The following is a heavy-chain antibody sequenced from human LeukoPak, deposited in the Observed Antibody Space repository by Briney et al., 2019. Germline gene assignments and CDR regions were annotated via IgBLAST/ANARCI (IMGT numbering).Heavy chain of an antibody. J-gene: IGHJ4*02. D-gene: IGHD6-19*01. Sequence: VASVKVSCKASGYTFTSYAMHWVRQAPGQRLEWMGWINAGNGNTKYSQKFQGRVTITRDTSASTAYMELSSLRSEDTAVYYCARAWGSDHSSEREFDYWGQGTLVTVSS. CDR2: INAGNGNT. CDR1: GYTFTSYA. V-gene: IGHV1-3*01. CDR3: ARAWGSDHSSEREFDY.